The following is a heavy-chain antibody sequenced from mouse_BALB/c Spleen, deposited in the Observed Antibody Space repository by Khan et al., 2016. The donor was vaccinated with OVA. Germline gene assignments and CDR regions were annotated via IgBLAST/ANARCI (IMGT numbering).Heavy chain of an antibody. CDR2: INPITGYT. Sequence: VQLQESGAELAKPGASVRMSCKASGYTFTTYWMHWVKQRPGQGLEWIGYINPITGYTEYNQRFKDKATLTADKSSSTAYMQLNSLTSEDSAVYYCARERSTMITWFAYWGQGTLVTVSA. V-gene: IGHV1-7*01. CDR3: ARERSTMITWFAY. CDR1: GYTFTTYW. J-gene: IGHJ3*01. D-gene: IGHD2-4*01.